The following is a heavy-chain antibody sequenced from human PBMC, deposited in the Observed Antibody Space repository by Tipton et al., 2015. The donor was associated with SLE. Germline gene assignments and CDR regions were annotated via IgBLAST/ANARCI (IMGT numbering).Heavy chain of an antibody. V-gene: IGHV4-59*01. J-gene: IGHJ4*02. D-gene: IGHD2-15*01. CDR1: GGSLTNYY. CDR3: ARGSVVADDY. Sequence: TLSLTCSVSGGSLTNYYWNWIRQSPGKGLEWIGYIFHSGDTNYHPSLKSRVTISVDTSKNQLSLKLTSVTAADTAVYYCARGSVVADDYWGQGTLVTVSS. CDR2: IFHSGDT.